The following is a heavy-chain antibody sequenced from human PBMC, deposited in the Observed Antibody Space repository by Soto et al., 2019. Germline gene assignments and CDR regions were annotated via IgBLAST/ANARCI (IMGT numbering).Heavy chain of an antibody. CDR2: IYHSGST. Sequence: SETLSLTCAVSGGSISSGGYSWSWIRQPPGKGLEWIGYIYHSGSTYYNPSLKSRINISVDRSKNQFSLKLSSVTAADTAVYYCARGLWDCSGGSCYSNWFDPWGQGTLVTVSS. D-gene: IGHD2-15*01. CDR1: GGSISSGGYS. J-gene: IGHJ5*02. V-gene: IGHV4-30-2*01. CDR3: ARGLWDCSGGSCYSNWFDP.